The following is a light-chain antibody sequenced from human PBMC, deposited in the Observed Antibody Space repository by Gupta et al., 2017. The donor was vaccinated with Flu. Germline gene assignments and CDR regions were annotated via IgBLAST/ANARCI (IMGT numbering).Light chain of an antibody. V-gene: IGLV2-14*03. CDR1: ISDVGGYDY. Sequence: SITITCTGTISDVGGYDYVSWYQHHTDKAPKVMIYDVNNRPAGVANRFSGSKSGNTASLTISGLQEEDEADYYCSSYTSSSTLVFGGGTKLTVL. CDR3: SSYTSSSTLV. CDR2: DVN. J-gene: IGLJ2*01.